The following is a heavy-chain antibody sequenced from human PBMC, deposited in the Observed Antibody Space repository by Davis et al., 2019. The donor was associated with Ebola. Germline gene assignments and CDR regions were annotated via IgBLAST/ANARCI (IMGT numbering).Heavy chain of an antibody. V-gene: IGHV3-23*01. Sequence: GESLKISCTVSGFTFSGYDMSWVRQAPGKGLEWVSLLSASGGGKYYADSVRGRFTISRDTSKNTLYLQMNSLRDEDTGVYYCAKSLRALSYQYYYMDVWGKGTTVTVSS. J-gene: IGHJ6*03. CDR3: AKSLRALSYQYYYMDV. D-gene: IGHD2-21*01. CDR2: LSASGGGK. CDR1: GFTFSGYD.